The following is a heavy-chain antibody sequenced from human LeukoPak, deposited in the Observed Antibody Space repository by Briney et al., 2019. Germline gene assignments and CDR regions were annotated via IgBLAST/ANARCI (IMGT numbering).Heavy chain of an antibody. V-gene: IGHV1-2*02. CDR3: AREHTSTHGILKKAKSNDAFDL. Sequence: ASVKVSCKASGYTFTGYYMHWVRQAPGQGLEWMGWINPNSGGTNYAQKFQGRVTMTREPSISTAYIELSRLRSDDTAVYYCAREHTSTHGILKKAKSNDAFDLWGQETRVSVSS. J-gene: IGHJ3*01. D-gene: IGHD2/OR15-2a*01. CDR1: GYTFTGYY. CDR2: INPNSGGT.